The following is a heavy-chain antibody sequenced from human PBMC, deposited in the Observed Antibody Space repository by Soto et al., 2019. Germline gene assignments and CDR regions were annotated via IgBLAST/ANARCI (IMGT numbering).Heavy chain of an antibody. CDR2: SYSGGST. V-gene: IGHV3-66*01. J-gene: IGHJ4*02. Sequence: EVQLVEAGGGWVQPGGSLRLACAASGFTVSTKYMSWVRQAPGKGLEWVSVSYSGGSTFYADSVRGRFTISRDNSKNTVNLQMNSLRAEDTAVYYCARDPWAADYWGQGTLVTVSS. CDR1: GFTVSTKY. CDR3: ARDPWAADY. D-gene: IGHD3-16*01.